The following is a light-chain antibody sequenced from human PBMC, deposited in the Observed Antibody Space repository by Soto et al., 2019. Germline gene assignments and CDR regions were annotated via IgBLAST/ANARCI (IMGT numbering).Light chain of an antibody. CDR1: ESISNY. Sequence: DIKMTQLPYSLSASVGDRVNITCRANESISNYFNWYQQKPGKAPKLLIYGVSSLQSGVPSRFTGSGSGTDFTLPISTLQPDDFATYFCQQSYSIPRTFGQGTKV. CDR3: QQSYSIPRT. V-gene: IGKV1-39*01. CDR2: GVS. J-gene: IGKJ1*01.